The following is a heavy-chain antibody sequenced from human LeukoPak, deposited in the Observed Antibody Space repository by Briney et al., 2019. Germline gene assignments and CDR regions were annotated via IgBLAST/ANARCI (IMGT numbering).Heavy chain of an antibody. Sequence: GGSLRLSCAASGFTVSSNYMSWVRQAPGKGLEWVSVVYSGGSAYYADSVKGRFTISRDNSKNTLYLQMNSLRVEDTAVYYCASDLSPGEFIFDYWGQGTLVTVSS. CDR2: VYSGGSA. V-gene: IGHV3-66*01. D-gene: IGHD7-27*01. CDR3: ASDLSPGEFIFDY. CDR1: GFTVSSNY. J-gene: IGHJ4*02.